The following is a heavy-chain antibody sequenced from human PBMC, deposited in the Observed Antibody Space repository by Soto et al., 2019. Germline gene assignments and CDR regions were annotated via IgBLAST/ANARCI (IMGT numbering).Heavy chain of an antibody. CDR2: ISAYNGNT. D-gene: IGHD3-3*01. Sequence: ASVKVSCKASGYTFTSYGISWVRQAPGQGLEWMGWISAYNGNTNYSQKFQDRVTITMDTSASTAYMELSSLRSEDTAVYYCARASGAFDIWGQGTMVTVSS. V-gene: IGHV1-18*01. J-gene: IGHJ3*02. CDR3: ARASGAFDI. CDR1: GYTFTSYG.